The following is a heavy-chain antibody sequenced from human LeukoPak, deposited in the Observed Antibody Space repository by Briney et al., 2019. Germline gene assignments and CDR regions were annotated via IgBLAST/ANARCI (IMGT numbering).Heavy chain of an antibody. CDR3: ARGGGFNP. CDR1: GGSISSYY. V-gene: IGHV4-59*12. J-gene: IGHJ5*02. D-gene: IGHD3-3*01. Sequence: SETLSLTCTVSGGSISSYYWSWLRQPPGKGLEWIGYIYYSGSTNYNPSLKSRVTISVDTSKNQFSLKLSSVTAADTAVYYCARGGGFNPWGQGTLVTVSS. CDR2: IYYSGST.